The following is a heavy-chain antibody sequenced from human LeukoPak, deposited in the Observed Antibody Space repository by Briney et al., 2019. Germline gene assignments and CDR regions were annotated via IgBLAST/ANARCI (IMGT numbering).Heavy chain of an antibody. J-gene: IGHJ4*02. V-gene: IGHV1-24*01. Sequence: GASVKVSCKVSGYTLTELSMHWVRQAPGKGLEWMGGFDPEDGETIYAQKFQGRVTMTRDTSTSTVYMELSSLRSQDTAVYYCARLLYSSGHRGFGYWGQGTLVTVSS. CDR1: GYTLTELS. CDR3: ARLLYSSGHRGFGY. D-gene: IGHD3-22*01. CDR2: FDPEDGET.